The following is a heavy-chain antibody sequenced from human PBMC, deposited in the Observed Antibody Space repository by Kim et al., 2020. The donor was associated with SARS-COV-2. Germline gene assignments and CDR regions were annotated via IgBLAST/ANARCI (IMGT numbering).Heavy chain of an antibody. CDR2: IYNGGNT. CDR1: GFDVSSDY. J-gene: IGHJ3*02. Sequence: GGSLRLSCAASGFDVSSDYMSWVRQAPGKGLECVSVIYNGGNTFYADSVKGRFTIFRDNTVNSLYLQMNRLRVEDSGTYYCARGSSDAFDIWGQGTMVTVSS. V-gene: IGHV3-66*01. D-gene: IGHD2-2*01. CDR3: ARGSSDAFDI.